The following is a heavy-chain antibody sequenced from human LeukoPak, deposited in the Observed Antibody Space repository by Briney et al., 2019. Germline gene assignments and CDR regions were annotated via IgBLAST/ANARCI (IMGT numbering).Heavy chain of an antibody. Sequence: GGSLRLSCAASGFTFSSYSMNWVRQAPGKGLEWVSSISSSSSYIHYADSVKGRFTISRDNAKNSLYLQMNSLRAEDTAVYYCARDSPDAFDIWGQGTMVTVSS. CDR1: GFTFSSYS. J-gene: IGHJ3*02. V-gene: IGHV3-21*01. CDR3: ARDSPDAFDI. CDR2: ISSSSSYI.